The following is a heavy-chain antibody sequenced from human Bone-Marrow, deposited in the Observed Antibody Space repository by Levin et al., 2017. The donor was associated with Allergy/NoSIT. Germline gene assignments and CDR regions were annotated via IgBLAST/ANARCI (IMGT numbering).Heavy chain of an antibody. Sequence: SQTLSLTCTVSGDSVSSDSSYWRWIRQPPGKGLEWIGYVYISGITDYTPSLKSRVTISLDRAKNQFSLKLTSVTAADAAVYYCARCHGDGRNFVHYGLDVWGQGTTVTVSS. CDR2: VYISGIT. V-gene: IGHV4-61*01. CDR1: GDSVSSDSSY. CDR3: ARCHGDGRNFVHYGLDV. J-gene: IGHJ6*01. D-gene: IGHD4-17*01.